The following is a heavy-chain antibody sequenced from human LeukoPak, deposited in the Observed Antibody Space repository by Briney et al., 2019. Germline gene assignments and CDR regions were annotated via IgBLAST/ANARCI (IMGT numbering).Heavy chain of an antibody. V-gene: IGHV1-24*01. D-gene: IGHD3-10*01. J-gene: IGHJ4*02. CDR2: FDPEDGET. CDR1: GYTLTELS. CDR3: ATEGRIGDLLLWRGYYFDY. Sequence: GASVKVSCKVSGYTLTELSTHWVRQAPGKGLEWMGGFDPEDGETIYAQKFQGRVTMTEDTSTDTAYMELSSLRSEDTAVYYCATEGRIGDLLLWRGYYFDYWGQGTLVTVSS.